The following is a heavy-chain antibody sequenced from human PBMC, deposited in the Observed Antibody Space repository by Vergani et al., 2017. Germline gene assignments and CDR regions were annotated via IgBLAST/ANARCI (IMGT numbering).Heavy chain of an antibody. CDR3: ARDKGYNWNPRDQPYYYYYMDV. CDR1: GGTFSSNS. Sequence: QGQLAQSGAEVKKPGSSVKVSCKASGGTFSSNSISWVRQAPGQGLEWMGRIIPIFGTTSYAQKFQGRVTILADESTSTAYMELSSLRSEDTAVYYCARDKGYNWNPRDQPYYYYYMDVWGKGTTVTVSS. V-gene: IGHV1-69*13. J-gene: IGHJ6*03. D-gene: IGHD1-20*01. CDR2: IIPIFGTT.